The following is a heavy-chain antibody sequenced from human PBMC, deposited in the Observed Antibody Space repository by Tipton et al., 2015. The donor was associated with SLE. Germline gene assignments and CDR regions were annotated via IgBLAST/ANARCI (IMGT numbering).Heavy chain of an antibody. D-gene: IGHD3-10*01. CDR3: AKEAAYGSGSCYGS. Sequence: SLRLSCTASGFTFSDYYMGWIRQSPGKGLEWLSYISGSGSTTRYADSVEGRFTVSRDNSKNTLFLQMDSLRAEDTAVYYCAKEAAYGSGSCYGSWGQGTLVTVSS. J-gene: IGHJ5*02. V-gene: IGHV3-11*01. CDR1: GFTFSDYY. CDR2: ISGSGSTT.